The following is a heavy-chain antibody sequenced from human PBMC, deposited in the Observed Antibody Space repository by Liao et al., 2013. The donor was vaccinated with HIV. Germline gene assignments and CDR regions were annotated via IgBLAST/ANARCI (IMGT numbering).Heavy chain of an antibody. V-gene: IGHV4-39*07. CDR3: ARVDVTGGDFESGLIRPDWLDP. Sequence: QLQLQESGPRLVKPSETLSLTCTVSGDSVSSNYYYWGWIRQPPGKGLEWVGSVYDGGSTYYNSSLKSRVTISVDRSTNQFSLKLTSVTAADTAVYYCARVDVTGGDFESGLIRPDWLDPWGQGTLVSVAS. CDR2: VYDGGST. CDR1: GDSVSSNYYY. D-gene: IGHD6-6*01. J-gene: IGHJ5*02.